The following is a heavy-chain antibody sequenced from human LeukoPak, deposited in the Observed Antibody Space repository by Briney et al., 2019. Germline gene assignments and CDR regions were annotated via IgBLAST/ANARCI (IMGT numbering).Heavy chain of an antibody. V-gene: IGHV3-73*01. CDR2: IRSKTNSYAT. D-gene: IGHD3-22*01. Sequence: GESLKISCAASGFTFSGSDIHWVRQASGKGLEWVGHIRSKTNSYATADAASVKGRFTFSRDDSKNTAYIQMNSLKTEDTAVYYCTRHNYDRSGYGAFDIWGQGTMVTVSS. CDR1: GFTFSGSD. CDR3: TRHNYDRSGYGAFDI. J-gene: IGHJ3*02.